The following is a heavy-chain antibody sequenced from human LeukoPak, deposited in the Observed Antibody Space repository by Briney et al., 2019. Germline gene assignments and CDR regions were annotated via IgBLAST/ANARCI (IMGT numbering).Heavy chain of an antibody. Sequence: GASVKVSCKASGGTFISYAISWVRQAPGQGVEWMGGIIPIFGTANYAQKFQGRVTITTDESTSTAYMELSSLRSEDTAVYYCARGYYDSSGYSYYFDYWGQGTLVTVSS. CDR2: IIPIFGTA. J-gene: IGHJ4*02. D-gene: IGHD3-22*01. CDR3: ARGYYDSSGYSYYFDY. CDR1: GGTFISYA. V-gene: IGHV1-69*05.